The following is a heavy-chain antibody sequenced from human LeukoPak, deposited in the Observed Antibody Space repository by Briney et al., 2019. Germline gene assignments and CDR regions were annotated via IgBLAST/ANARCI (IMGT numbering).Heavy chain of an antibody. V-gene: IGHV3-30-3*01. D-gene: IGHD3-10*01. J-gene: IGHJ4*02. CDR3: ARGDSTMVRGVISVDY. Sequence: PGGSLRLSCAASGFTFSSYAMHWVRQAPGKGLEWVAVISYDGSNKYYADSVKGRFTISRDNSKNTLYLQMNSLRAEDTAVYYCARGDSTMVRGVISVDYWGQGTLVTVSS. CDR2: ISYDGSNK. CDR1: GFTFSSYA.